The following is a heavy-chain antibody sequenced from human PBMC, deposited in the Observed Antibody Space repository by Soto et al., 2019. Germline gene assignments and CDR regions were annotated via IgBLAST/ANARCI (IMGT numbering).Heavy chain of an antibody. J-gene: IGHJ5*02. CDR1: GDSVSSNSAT. CDR3: ARTSARFWDA. CDR2: TYYRSKWYD. D-gene: IGHD1-26*01. Sequence: QVQLQQAGPGLVKPSQTISLTCVISGDSVSSNSATWNWIRQSPSRGLEWLGRTYYRSKWYDDYAVSVKSRVIINPDTSKNQFSLQLKSVTPEDTAMYYCARTSARFWDAWGQGTLVTVSS. V-gene: IGHV6-1*01.